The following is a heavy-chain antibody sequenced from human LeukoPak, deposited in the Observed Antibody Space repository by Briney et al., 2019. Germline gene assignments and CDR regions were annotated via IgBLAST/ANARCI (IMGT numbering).Heavy chain of an antibody. V-gene: IGHV3-74*01. CDR2: INSDGSST. Sequence: GGSLRLSCAASGFTFSSYWMHWVRQAPGKGLVWVSRINSDGSSTSYADSVKGRFTISRDNAKNSLYLQMNSLRAEDTAVYYCARDYYDSSVLFDYWGQGTLVTVSS. CDR1: GFTFSSYW. J-gene: IGHJ4*02. D-gene: IGHD3-22*01. CDR3: ARDYYDSSVLFDY.